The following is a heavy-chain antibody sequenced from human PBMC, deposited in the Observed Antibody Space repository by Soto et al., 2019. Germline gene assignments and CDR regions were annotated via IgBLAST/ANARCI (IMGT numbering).Heavy chain of an antibody. CDR2: IYYSGTT. Sequence: SETLSLTCTVSGGSISSGGYYWSWIRQLPGRGLEWIGYIYYSGTTSYNPSLKSRVTILLDTSKNQFSLKLNSVTAADTAVYYCARGTESRGRDTFYYFDYWGRGTLVTVSS. J-gene: IGHJ4*02. V-gene: IGHV4-31*03. CDR3: ARGTESRGRDTFYYFDY. D-gene: IGHD3-10*01. CDR1: GGSISSGGYY.